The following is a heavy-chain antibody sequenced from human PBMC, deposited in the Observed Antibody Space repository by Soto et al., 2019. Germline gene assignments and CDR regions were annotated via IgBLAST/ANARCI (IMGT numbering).Heavy chain of an antibody. CDR3: ARHRGEYTSSWFWYFSH. Sequence: TLSLTCSVSGASISSFNWNWVRQPAGKGPEWVGRLNIAGTINYNPSLKSRITMSMDTSKNQTSLHLRSVTAEDTDKYYCARHRGEYTSSWFWYFSHWRHGTLVTVSS. V-gene: IGHV4-4*07. J-gene: IGHJ2*01. CDR1: GASISSFN. CDR2: LNIAGTI. D-gene: IGHD6-13*01.